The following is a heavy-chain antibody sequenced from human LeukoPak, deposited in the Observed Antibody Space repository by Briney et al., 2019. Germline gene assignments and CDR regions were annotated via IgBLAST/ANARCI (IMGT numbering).Heavy chain of an antibody. V-gene: IGHV3-30-3*01. Sequence: GGSLRLSCAASGFTFSSYAMHWVRQAPGKGLEWVAVISYDGSNKYYADSVKGRFTISRDNSKNTLYLQMNSLRAEDTAVYYCARDSFGSGYYYGNFDYWGQGTLVTVSS. CDR2: ISYDGSNK. CDR3: ARDSFGSGYYYGNFDY. CDR1: GFTFSSYA. J-gene: IGHJ4*02. D-gene: IGHD3-22*01.